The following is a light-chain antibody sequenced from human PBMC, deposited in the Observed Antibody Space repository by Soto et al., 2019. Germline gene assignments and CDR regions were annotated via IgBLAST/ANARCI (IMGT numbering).Light chain of an antibody. J-gene: IGLJ1*01. V-gene: IGLV2-18*01. Sequence: QSVMTQPPSVSGSPGQSVTISCTGTSTDFVGYNRVSWYQQPPGTAPKLMIYEVSKRPSGVPDRFSGSKSGNTASPTISGLQAADEADDYCSLYTIENADVFGTGTKVTVL. CDR2: EVS. CDR3: SLYTIENADV. CDR1: STDFVGYNR.